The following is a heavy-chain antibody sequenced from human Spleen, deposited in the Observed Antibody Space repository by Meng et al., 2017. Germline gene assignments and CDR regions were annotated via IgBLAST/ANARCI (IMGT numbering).Heavy chain of an antibody. CDR3: ARDGCSGGSCSYFDY. CDR2: ISASGGST. J-gene: IGHJ4*02. CDR1: GFTLRRYD. D-gene: IGHD2-15*01. Sequence: GESLKISCAASGFTLRRYDMSWVRQAPGTGLEWVSGISASGGSTHYKDSVRGRFTIARDNSKNTLYLQMNSLRAEDTAVYYCARDGCSGGSCSYFDYWGQGTLVTVSS. V-gene: IGHV3-23*01.